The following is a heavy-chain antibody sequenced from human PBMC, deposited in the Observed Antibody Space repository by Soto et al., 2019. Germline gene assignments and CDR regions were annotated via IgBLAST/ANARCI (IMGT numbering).Heavy chain of an antibody. CDR1: GFTFSSYW. V-gene: IGHV3-74*01. CDR3: ARVTVTNGWGEPFDI. CDR2: INSDGSST. J-gene: IGHJ3*02. D-gene: IGHD4-17*01. Sequence: EVQLVESVGGLVQPGGSLRLSCAASGFTFSSYWMHWVRQAPGKGLVWVSRINSDGSSTSYADSVKGRFTISRDNAKNTLYLQMNSLRAEDTAVYYCARVTVTNGWGEPFDIWGQGTMVTVSS.